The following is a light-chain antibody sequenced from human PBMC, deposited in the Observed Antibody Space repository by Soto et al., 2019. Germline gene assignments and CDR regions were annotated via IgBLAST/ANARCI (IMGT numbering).Light chain of an antibody. V-gene: IGKV3-20*01. Sequence: ETVLTQSPGTLSLSPGERATLSCRASQTVTKSYLAWYQQKPGQAPRLLIFGTSSRATGVPDRFSGSGSGTDFTLTISSLEPEDFAVYFCQQSGSSPWTFDHGTKVEIK. CDR3: QQSGSSPWT. J-gene: IGKJ1*01. CDR1: QTVTKSY. CDR2: GTS.